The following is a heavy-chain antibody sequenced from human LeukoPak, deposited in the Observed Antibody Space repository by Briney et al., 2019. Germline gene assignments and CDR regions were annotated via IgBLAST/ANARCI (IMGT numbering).Heavy chain of an antibody. CDR2: ISAYNGNT. V-gene: IGHV1-18*01. D-gene: IGHD1-7*01. CDR3: ARALHPKYNRNYRY. J-gene: IGHJ4*02. Sequence: ASVKVSCKASGYTFTSYGISWVRQAPGQGLEWMGWISAYNGNTNYAQKLQGRVTMTTDTSTSIAYMELRSLRSDDTAVYYCARALHPKYNRNYRYWGQGTLVTVSS. CDR1: GYTFTSYG.